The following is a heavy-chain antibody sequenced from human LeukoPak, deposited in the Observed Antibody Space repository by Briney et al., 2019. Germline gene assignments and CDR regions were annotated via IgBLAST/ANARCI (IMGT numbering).Heavy chain of an antibody. CDR1: GYSISSGYY. D-gene: IGHD3-16*01. Sequence: PSETLSLTCAVSGYSISSGYYWGWIRQPPGKGLEWIGSIYYSGTTYYNPSLKSRVTILLDMSKNQSSLRLTSVTAADTAVYYCARYSYGGEDWFDPWGQGTLVTVSS. V-gene: IGHV4-38-2*01. J-gene: IGHJ5*02. CDR2: IYYSGTT. CDR3: ARYSYGGEDWFDP.